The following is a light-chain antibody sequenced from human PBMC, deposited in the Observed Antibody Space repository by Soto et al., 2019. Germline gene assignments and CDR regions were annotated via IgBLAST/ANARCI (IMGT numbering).Light chain of an antibody. J-gene: IGKJ1*01. CDR3: QQYNSYPWT. CDR2: DAS. V-gene: IGKV1-5*01. Sequence: DVQMTQSPSTLSASVGDRVTITCRASQSISNWLAWYQQKPGKAPKLLIYDASSLESGVPSRFSGSGSGTEFTLTISSLQPDDFATYYCQQYNSYPWTFGQGTKVEIK. CDR1: QSISNW.